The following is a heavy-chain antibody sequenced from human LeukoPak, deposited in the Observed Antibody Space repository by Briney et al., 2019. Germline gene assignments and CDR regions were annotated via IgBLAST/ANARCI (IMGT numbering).Heavy chain of an antibody. V-gene: IGHV3-7*01. CDR3: ATSHHTSSGQNFDY. CDR1: GFTFSSYA. D-gene: IGHD6-25*01. Sequence: GGSLRLSCAASGFTFSSYAMSWVRQAPGKGLEWVANINQDGSAKYYVDSVKGRFTISRDNADSSLYLQMNALRADDTAMYYCATSHHTSSGQNFDYWGQGTLVSVSS. J-gene: IGHJ4*02. CDR2: INQDGSAK.